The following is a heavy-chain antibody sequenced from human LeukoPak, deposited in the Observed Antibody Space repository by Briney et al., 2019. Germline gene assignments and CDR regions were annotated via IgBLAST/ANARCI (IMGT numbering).Heavy chain of an antibody. CDR2: IYYSGST. D-gene: IGHD6-13*01. Sequence: PSETLSLTCTVSGGSISSSSYYWGWIRQPPGKGREGIGSIYYSGSTYYNPSLKSRVTISVDTSKNQFSLKLSSVTAADTAVYYCARHVAAAGTLNWFDPWGQGTLVTVSS. J-gene: IGHJ5*02. V-gene: IGHV4-39*01. CDR3: ARHVAAAGTLNWFDP. CDR1: GGSISSSSYY.